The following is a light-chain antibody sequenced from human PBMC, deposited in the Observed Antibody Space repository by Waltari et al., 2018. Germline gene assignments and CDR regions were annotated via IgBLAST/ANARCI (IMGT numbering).Light chain of an antibody. CDR3: QQYCTSPCT. J-gene: IGKJ2*02. Sequence: DIVMTQFPDSLAVSLGGRATIPCRSSQTILYRSYNKDCLAWHQQKPGQPPKVLIYWSSTRESGVPDRFSGSGSGTEFTLTISSLQPEDVAVYYCQQYCTSPCTFGQGTRLEIK. CDR2: WSS. CDR1: QTILYRSYNKDC. V-gene: IGKV4-1*01.